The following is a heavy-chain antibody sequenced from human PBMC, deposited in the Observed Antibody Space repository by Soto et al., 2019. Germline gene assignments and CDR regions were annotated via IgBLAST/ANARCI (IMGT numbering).Heavy chain of an antibody. J-gene: IGHJ4*02. V-gene: IGHV1-69*13. CDR2: IIPIFGTA. CDR1: GGTFSSYA. D-gene: IGHD1-26*01. Sequence: SVKVSCKASGGTFSSYAISWVRQAPGQGLEWMGGIIPIFGTANYAQKFQGRVTITADESTSTAYMELSSLRSEDTAVYYCARTLVGATHYFDYWGQGTLVTVSS. CDR3: ARTLVGATHYFDY.